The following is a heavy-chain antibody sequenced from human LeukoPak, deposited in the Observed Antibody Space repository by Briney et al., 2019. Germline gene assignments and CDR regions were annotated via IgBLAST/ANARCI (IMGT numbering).Heavy chain of an antibody. V-gene: IGHV1-2*02. J-gene: IGHJ4*02. D-gene: IGHD1-26*01. CDR2: INPNSGGT. CDR3: ARSRVGTTDPFDY. Sequence: GASAKVSCRASGYTFTGYYMHWVRQAPGQGLEWMGWINPNSGGTYYAQKFQGRVTMTRDTSISTAYMELSRLRSDDTAVYYCARSRVGTTDPFDYWGQGALVTVSS. CDR1: GYTFTGYY.